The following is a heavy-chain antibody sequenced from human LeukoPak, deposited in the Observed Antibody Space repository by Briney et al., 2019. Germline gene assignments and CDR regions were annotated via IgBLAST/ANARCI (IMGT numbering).Heavy chain of an antibody. Sequence: PSETLSLTCAVYGGSFSGYYWSWIRQPPGKGLEWTGEINHSGSTNYNPSLKSRVTISVDTSKNQFSLKLSSVTAADTAVYYCAGSSGWYSADYWGQGTLVTVSS. V-gene: IGHV4-34*01. CDR2: INHSGST. CDR3: AGSSGWYSADY. CDR1: GGSFSGYY. D-gene: IGHD6-19*01. J-gene: IGHJ4*02.